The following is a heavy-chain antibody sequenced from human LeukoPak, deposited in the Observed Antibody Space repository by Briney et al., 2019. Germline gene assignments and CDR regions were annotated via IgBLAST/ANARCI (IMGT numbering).Heavy chain of an antibody. CDR2: ISDSGTLT. CDR3: ARTQSGYDYGSWFDP. J-gene: IGHJ5*02. Sequence: GGSLRLSCAASGFAFSSQAMGWVRQAPGKGLEWVSVISDSGTLTYYADSVKGRFTISRDNSRNTLFLQMNSLRAEDTAVYYCARTQSGYDYGSWFDPWGQGTLVTVSS. D-gene: IGHD5-12*01. V-gene: IGHV3-23*01. CDR1: GFAFSSQA.